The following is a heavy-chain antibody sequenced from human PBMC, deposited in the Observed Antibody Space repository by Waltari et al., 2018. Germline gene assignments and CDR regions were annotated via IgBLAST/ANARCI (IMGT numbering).Heavy chain of an antibody. CDR3: ARGWRSGRGYYFDY. CDR2: IIPIFGTA. Sequence: QVQLVQSGAEVKKPGSSVKVSCKASGGTFSSYAISWVRQAPGQGLEWMGGIIPIFGTANYAQKFQGRVTITADESTSTAYMELSSVTAADTAVYYCARGWRSGRGYYFDYWGQGTLVTVSS. J-gene: IGHJ4*02. CDR1: GGTFSSYA. V-gene: IGHV1-69*12. D-gene: IGHD3-10*01.